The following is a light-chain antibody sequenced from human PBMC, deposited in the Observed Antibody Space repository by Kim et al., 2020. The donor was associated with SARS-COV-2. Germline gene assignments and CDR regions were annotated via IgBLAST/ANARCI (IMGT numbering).Light chain of an antibody. J-gene: IGLJ2*01. V-gene: IGLV6-57*03. CDR2: EDD. CDR3: QSYNRDNVL. CDR1: SGSIDDNY. Sequence: GKPVTLSCTRSSGSIDDNYVQWYQQRPGGVPTAVIYEDDQRPSGVSDRFSGSIDNSSNSASLTISGLRTEDEADYYCQSYNRDNVLFGGGTQLTVL.